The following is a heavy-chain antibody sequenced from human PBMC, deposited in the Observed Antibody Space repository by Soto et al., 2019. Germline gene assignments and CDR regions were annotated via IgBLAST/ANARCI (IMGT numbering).Heavy chain of an antibody. CDR2: TYYRSKWYN. CDR1: GDSVSSNSAA. CDR3: ASSPTGTTLWQDAFDI. V-gene: IGHV6-1*01. Sequence: QVQLQQSGPGLVKPSQSLTLTCAISGDSVSSNSAAWNWIRQSPSRGLEWLGRTYYRSKWYNDYAVSVKSRITINPDTSKNQFSLQLNSVTPEDTAVYYCASSPTGTTLWQDAFDIWGQGTMVTVSS. J-gene: IGHJ3*02. D-gene: IGHD1-7*01.